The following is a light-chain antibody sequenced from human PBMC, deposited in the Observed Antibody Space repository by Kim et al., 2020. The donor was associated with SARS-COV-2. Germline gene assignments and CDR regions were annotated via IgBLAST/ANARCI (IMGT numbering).Light chain of an antibody. CDR1: QGVSSS. Sequence: EIVMTQSPATLSVSLGERVTLSCRASQGVSSSLAWYQQKPGQAPRLLIYGASTRATGIPARFRGSGSGTEFTLTISSLQSEDFAVYYCQQYNNWWTFGQWTKVDIK. CDR2: GAS. CDR3: QQYNNWWT. V-gene: IGKV3-15*01. J-gene: IGKJ1*01.